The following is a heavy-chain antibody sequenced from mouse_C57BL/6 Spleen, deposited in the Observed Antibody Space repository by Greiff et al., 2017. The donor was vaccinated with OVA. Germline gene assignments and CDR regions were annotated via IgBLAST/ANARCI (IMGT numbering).Heavy chain of an antibody. Sequence: EVKLVESGGGLVKPGGSLKLSCAASGFTFSSYAMSWVRQTPEKRLAWVATISDGGSYTYYPDNVKGRFTISRDNAKNNLYLQMSHLKSEDTAMYYCARDYDGGLAMDYWGQGTSVTVSS. CDR3: ARDYDGGLAMDY. J-gene: IGHJ4*01. CDR2: ISDGGSYT. CDR1: GFTFSSYA. V-gene: IGHV5-4*01. D-gene: IGHD2-12*01.